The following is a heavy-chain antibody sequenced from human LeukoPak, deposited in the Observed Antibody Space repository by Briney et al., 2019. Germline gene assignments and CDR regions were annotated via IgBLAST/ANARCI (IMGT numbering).Heavy chain of an antibody. CDR3: ARRGGYCSSTSCSRNWFDP. CDR1: GYSVTSYW. CDR2: IYPGDSDT. D-gene: IGHD2-2*01. Sequence: GESLKISCKGSGYSVTSYWIGWVRQMPGKGLEWMGIIYPGDSDTRYSPSFQGQVTISADKSISTAYLQWSSLKASDTAMYYCARRGGYCSSTSCSRNWFDPWGQGTLVTVSS. V-gene: IGHV5-51*01. J-gene: IGHJ5*02.